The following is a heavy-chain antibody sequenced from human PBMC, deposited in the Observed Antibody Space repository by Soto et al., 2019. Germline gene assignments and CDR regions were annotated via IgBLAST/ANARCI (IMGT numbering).Heavy chain of an antibody. CDR1: GFTFSSYA. J-gene: IGHJ6*02. CDR2: ISGSGGST. Sequence: LRLSCAASGFTFSSYAMSWVRQAPGKGLEWVSAISGSGGSTYYADSVKGRFTISRDNSKNTLYLQMNSLRAEDTAVYYCAGSWLSSRYYYYCGMDVWGQGTTVTVSS. D-gene: IGHD1-26*01. V-gene: IGHV3-23*01. CDR3: AGSWLSSRYYYYCGMDV.